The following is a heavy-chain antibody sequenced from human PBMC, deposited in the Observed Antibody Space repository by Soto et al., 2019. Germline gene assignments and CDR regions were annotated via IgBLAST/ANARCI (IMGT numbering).Heavy chain of an antibody. Sequence: QALSLPFAISGDSVSSNSAAWNLIRHSPSRGLEWLGRTYYRSKWYNDYAVSVKSRITINPDTSKNQFSLQLNSVTPEDTAVYYCARAGDLVFFDYWGQGTLVTVSS. V-gene: IGHV6-1*01. CDR1: GDSVSSNSAA. J-gene: IGHJ4*02. CDR2: TYYRSKWYN. D-gene: IGHD3-10*01. CDR3: ARAGDLVFFDY.